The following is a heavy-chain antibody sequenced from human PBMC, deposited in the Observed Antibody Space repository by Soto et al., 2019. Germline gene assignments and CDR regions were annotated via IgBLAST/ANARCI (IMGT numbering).Heavy chain of an antibody. CDR2: IYYSGST. Sequence: QVQLQESGPGLVKPSQTLSLTCTVSGGSISSGGYYWSGIRQHPGKGLEWIGYIYYSGSTYYNPSLKSRVTISVDTSKNQFSLKLSSVTAADTAVYYCARETRIDDFWSGYRPWGQGTLVTVSS. D-gene: IGHD3-3*01. CDR1: GGSISSGGYY. CDR3: ARETRIDDFWSGYRP. J-gene: IGHJ5*02. V-gene: IGHV4-31*03.